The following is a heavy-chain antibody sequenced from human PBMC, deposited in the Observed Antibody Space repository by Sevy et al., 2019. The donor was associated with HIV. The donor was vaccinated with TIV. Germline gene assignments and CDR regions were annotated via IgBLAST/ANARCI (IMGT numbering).Heavy chain of an antibody. Sequence: GESLKISCKASGYSFTTYWIGWVRQMPGKGLEWMGIIYPGDSETRYNPSFQGQVTISADKSISTAYLQWSSLKASDTAMYYCATSRGYGLLRADSWGQGTLVTVSS. CDR2: IYPGDSET. V-gene: IGHV5-51*01. D-gene: IGHD5-12*01. CDR1: GYSFTTYW. CDR3: ATSRGYGLLRADS. J-gene: IGHJ4*02.